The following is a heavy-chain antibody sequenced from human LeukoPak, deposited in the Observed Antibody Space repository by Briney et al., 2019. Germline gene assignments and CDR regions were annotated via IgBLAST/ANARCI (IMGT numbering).Heavy chain of an antibody. D-gene: IGHD1-26*01. V-gene: IGHV4-39*07. J-gene: IGHJ4*02. Sequence: SETLSLTCTVSGGSISSSSYYWGWIRQPPGKGLEWIGSIYYSGSTYYNPSLKSRVTISVDTSKNQFSLKLSSVTAADTAVYYRARGLVRWELPTVYYFDYWGQGTLVTVSS. CDR3: ARGLVRWELPTVYYFDY. CDR1: GGSISSSSYY. CDR2: IYYSGST.